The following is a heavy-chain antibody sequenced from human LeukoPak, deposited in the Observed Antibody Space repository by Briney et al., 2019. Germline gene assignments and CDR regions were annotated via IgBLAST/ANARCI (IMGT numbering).Heavy chain of an antibody. CDR3: ARGPNYYDSIGLSY. Sequence: ASVKVSCKASGYTFTSYAMHWVRQAPGQRLEWMGWINAGNGNTKYSQEFQGRVTITRDTSASTAYMELSSLRSEDMAVYYCARGPNYYDSIGLSYWGQGTLVTVSS. V-gene: IGHV1-3*03. J-gene: IGHJ4*02. CDR2: INAGNGNT. D-gene: IGHD3-22*01. CDR1: GYTFTSYA.